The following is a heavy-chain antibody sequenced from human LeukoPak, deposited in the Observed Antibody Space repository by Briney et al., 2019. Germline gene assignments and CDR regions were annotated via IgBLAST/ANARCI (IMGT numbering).Heavy chain of an antibody. CDR1: GFTFSTNY. D-gene: IGHD4-17*01. V-gene: IGHV3-66*01. CDR3: ARGFRSVTTWGYFDY. J-gene: IGHJ4*02. CDR2: IYSGGST. Sequence: GGSLRLSCAASGFTFSTNYMSWVRQAPGKGLEWVSLIYSGGSTYYADSVKGRFTISRDNSKNTLYLQMNSLRAADTAVYYCARGFRSVTTWGYFDYWGQGTLVTVSS.